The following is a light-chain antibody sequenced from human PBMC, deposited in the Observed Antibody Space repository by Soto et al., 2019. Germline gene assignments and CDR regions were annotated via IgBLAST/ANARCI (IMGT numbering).Light chain of an antibody. V-gene: IGLV2-23*01. CDR3: CSYAGSSTYV. CDR2: EGS. CDR1: SSDVGSYNL. Sequence: QSVLTQPASVSGSPGQSITISCTGTSSDVGSYNLVSWYQQHPGKAPKLMIYEGSKRPSGVSNRFSGSKSGNTASLIISGLQAEDEADYYCCSYAGSSTYVFGTGTRSPS. J-gene: IGLJ1*01.